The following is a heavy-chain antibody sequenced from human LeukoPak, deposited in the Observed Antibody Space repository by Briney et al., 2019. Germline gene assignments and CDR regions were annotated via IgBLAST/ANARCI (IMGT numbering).Heavy chain of an antibody. J-gene: IGHJ3*02. CDR2: ISSSSSYI. V-gene: IGHV3-21*01. Sequence: GGSLRLSCAASGFTFSSYSMNWVRQAPGKGLEWVSSISSSSSYIYYADSVKGRFTISRDNAKNSLYLQMNSLRAEDTAVYYCAREVPHYDILTGYEVGAFDIWGQGTMVTVSS. CDR1: GFTFSSYS. CDR3: AREVPHYDILTGYEVGAFDI. D-gene: IGHD3-9*01.